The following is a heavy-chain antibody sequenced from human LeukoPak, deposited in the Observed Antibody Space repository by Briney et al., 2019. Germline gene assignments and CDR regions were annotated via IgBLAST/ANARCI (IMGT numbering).Heavy chain of an antibody. J-gene: IGHJ4*02. Sequence: PSQTLSLTCTVSGGSISSGSYHSSWIRQPAGKGLEWIGRIYTSGSTNYNPSLKSRVTISVDTSKSQFSLKLSSVTAADTAVYYCARADTAMVRGYFDYWGQGTLVTVSS. CDR1: GGSISSGSYH. CDR3: ARADTAMVRGYFDY. V-gene: IGHV4-61*02. D-gene: IGHD5-18*01. CDR2: IYTSGST.